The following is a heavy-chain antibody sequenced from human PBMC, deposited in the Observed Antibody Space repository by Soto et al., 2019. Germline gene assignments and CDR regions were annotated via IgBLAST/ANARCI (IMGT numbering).Heavy chain of an antibody. CDR2: INHSGST. V-gene: IGHV4-34*01. CDR1: GGSFSGYY. CDR3: ARDTDYGDYVSAFDI. Sequence: PSETLSLTCAVYGGSFSGYYWSWIRQPPGKGLEWIGEINHSGSTNYNPSLKSRVTISVDTSKNQFSLKLSSVTAADTAVYYCARDTDYGDYVSAFDIWGQGTMVTVSS. D-gene: IGHD4-17*01. J-gene: IGHJ3*02.